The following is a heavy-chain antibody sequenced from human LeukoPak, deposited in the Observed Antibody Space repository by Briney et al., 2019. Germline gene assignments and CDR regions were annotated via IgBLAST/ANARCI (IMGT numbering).Heavy chain of an antibody. D-gene: IGHD6-13*01. CDR1: GFTFSDYY. CDR3: ARASSWYGGDYYYYYMDV. V-gene: IGHV3-11*01. CDR2: INSSGSTI. J-gene: IGHJ6*03. Sequence: KSGGSLRLSCAASGFTFSDYYMSWIRQAPGKGLEWVSYINSSGSTIYYADSVKGRFTISRDNAKNSLYLQMNSLRAEDTAVYYCARASSWYGGDYYYYYMDVWGKGTTVTISS.